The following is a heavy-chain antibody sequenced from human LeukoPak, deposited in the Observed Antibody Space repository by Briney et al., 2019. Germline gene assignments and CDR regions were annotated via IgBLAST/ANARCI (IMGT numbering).Heavy chain of an antibody. CDR1: GFILNDYG. CDR2: IWFDKNQ. Sequence: AGRSLRLSCAASGFILNDYGMHWVRQAPGKGLEWVADIWFDKNQHFADSVKGRFAISRDNAKNSLYLQMNSLRAEDTAVYYCARDKLRYGVDYWGQGTLVTVSS. CDR3: ARDKLRYGVDY. J-gene: IGHJ4*02. D-gene: IGHD4-17*01. V-gene: IGHV3-33*01.